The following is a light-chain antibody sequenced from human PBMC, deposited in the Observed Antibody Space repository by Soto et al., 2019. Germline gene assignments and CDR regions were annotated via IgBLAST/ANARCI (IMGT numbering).Light chain of an antibody. CDR1: SSNIGSNT. V-gene: IGLV1-44*01. Sequence: QSVLTQPPSASGTPGQRVTISCSGSSSNIGSNTVNWYQQLPGTAPKLLMDSNDQRPSGVPDRFSGSKSGTSASLAISGLQSEDEADYYCAAWDDSLSGAVFGGGTQLTVL. J-gene: IGLJ7*01. CDR3: AAWDDSLSGAV. CDR2: SND.